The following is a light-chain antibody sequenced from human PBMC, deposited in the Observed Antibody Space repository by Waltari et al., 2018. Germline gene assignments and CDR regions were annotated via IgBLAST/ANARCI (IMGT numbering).Light chain of an antibody. CDR2: GAA. CDR1: QSVSSSY. J-gene: IGKJ4*01. V-gene: IGKV3-20*01. CDR3: QRYGSSPLT. Sequence: DIVLTQSPGTLSLSPGERATLSCRASQSVSSSYLAWYQQKPGQAPRLLIYGAAGRATGFPERVSGSGSGTDFSLTISRLEPEDFAVYYGQRYGSSPLTCGGWTKVEIK.